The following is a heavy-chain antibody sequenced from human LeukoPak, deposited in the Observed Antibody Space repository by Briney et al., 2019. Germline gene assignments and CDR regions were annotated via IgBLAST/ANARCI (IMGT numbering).Heavy chain of an antibody. CDR1: GFTFSSYA. V-gene: IGHV3-23*01. CDR3: AKETYNSGWFPDY. J-gene: IGHJ4*02. D-gene: IGHD6-19*01. Sequence: GGSLRLSCAASGFTFSSYAMSWVRQAPGKGLEWVSAISGSGGSTYYADSVKGRFTISRDNSKNTPYLQMNSLRAEDTALYYCAKETYNSGWFPDYWGQGTLVTVSS. CDR2: ISGSGGST.